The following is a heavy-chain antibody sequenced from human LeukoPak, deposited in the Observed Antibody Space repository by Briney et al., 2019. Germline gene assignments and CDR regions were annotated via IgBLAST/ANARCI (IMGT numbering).Heavy chain of an antibody. CDR1: GGSISSSSYY. Sequence: TSETLSLTCTVSGGSISSSSYYWGWIRQPPGKGLEWIGSIYYSGSTYYNPSLKSRVTISVDTSKNQFSLKLSSVTAADTAVYYCARGVVPAANWFDPWGQGTLVTVSS. CDR3: ARGVVPAANWFDP. D-gene: IGHD2-2*01. CDR2: IYYSGST. J-gene: IGHJ5*02. V-gene: IGHV4-39*01.